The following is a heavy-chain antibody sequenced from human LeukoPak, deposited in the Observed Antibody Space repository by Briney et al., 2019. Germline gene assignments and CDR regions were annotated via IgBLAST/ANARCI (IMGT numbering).Heavy chain of an antibody. V-gene: IGHV3-21*01. CDR3: ARDSVTTDAGY. CDR2: ISSSSSYI. D-gene: IGHD4-17*01. Sequence: GGSLRLSCAASGFTFSSYSMNWVRQAPGEGLEWVSSISSSSSYIYYADSVKGRFTISRDNAKNSLYLQMNSLRAEDTAVYYCARDSVTTDAGYWGQGTLVTVSS. J-gene: IGHJ4*02. CDR1: GFTFSSYS.